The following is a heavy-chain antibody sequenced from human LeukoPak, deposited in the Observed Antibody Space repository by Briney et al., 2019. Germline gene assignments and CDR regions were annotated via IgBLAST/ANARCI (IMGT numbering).Heavy chain of an antibody. CDR2: ISYDGSNK. CDR3: ANSDY. Sequence: GRSLRLSCAASGLTFSSYGMHWVRQAPGKGLEWVAVISYDGSNKYYADSVKGRFTISRDNSKNTLYLQMNSLRAEDTAVYYCANSDYWGQGTLVTVSS. J-gene: IGHJ4*02. CDR1: GLTFSSYG. V-gene: IGHV3-30*18.